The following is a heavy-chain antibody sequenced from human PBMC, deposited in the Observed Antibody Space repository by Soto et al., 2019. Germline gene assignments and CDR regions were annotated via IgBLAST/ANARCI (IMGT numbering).Heavy chain of an antibody. J-gene: IGHJ4*02. CDR2: IIPMFGTA. CDR1: GDTFSSYA. CDR3: ARVGLAHYYAGSGYFSPLEY. Sequence: QVQLVQSGAEVKKPGSSVKVSCKASGDTFSSYAINWVRQAPGQGLEWMGGIIPMFGTANYAQKCKGRVTITAGESMGTADLELGSLRSEGTDVYYCARVGLAHYYAGSGYFSPLEYCSQGTLGTVSS. V-gene: IGHV1-69*01. D-gene: IGHD3-22*01.